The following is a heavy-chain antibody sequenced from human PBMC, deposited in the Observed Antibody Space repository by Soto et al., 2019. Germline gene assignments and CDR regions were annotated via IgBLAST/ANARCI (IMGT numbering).Heavy chain of an antibody. CDR1: GFTFSNAW. D-gene: IGHD6-13*01. J-gene: IGHJ4*02. CDR3: VTDGSNWYYFNY. V-gene: IGHV3-15*01. Sequence: PGGSLRLSCAASGFTFSNAWMNWLRQAPGKGLEWVGRIKSKTNGGTTDYAVPVKGRFTISRDDSKNTLYLEMNGLKTEDTALYYCVTDGSNWYYFNYWGQGALVTVSS. CDR2: IKSKTNGGTT.